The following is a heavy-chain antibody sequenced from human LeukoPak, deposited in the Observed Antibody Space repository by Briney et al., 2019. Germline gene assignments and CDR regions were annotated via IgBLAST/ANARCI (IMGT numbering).Heavy chain of an antibody. V-gene: IGHV4-59*01. D-gene: IGHD6-19*01. J-gene: IGHJ6*03. CDR1: GGSISSYY. Sequence: SETLSLTCTVSGGSISSYYWSWIRQPPGKGLEWIGYIYYSGSTNYNPSLKSRVTISVDTSKNQFSLNLSSVTAADTAVYYCARGGSGWYRVYYYYMDVWGKGTTVTVSS. CDR2: IYYSGST. CDR3: ARGGSGWYRVYYYYMDV.